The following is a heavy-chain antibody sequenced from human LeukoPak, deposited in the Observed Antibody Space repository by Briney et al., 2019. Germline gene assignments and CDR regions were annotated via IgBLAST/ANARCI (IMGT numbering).Heavy chain of an antibody. Sequence: SVKVSCKASGGTFSSYAISWVRQAPGQGLEWMGGINPIIGTANYAQKFQGRVTITADESTSTAYMELSSLRSEDTAVYYCAISGGPLQIHYYGSGSYDDYWGQGTLVTVSS. CDR1: GGTFSSYA. CDR3: AISGGPLQIHYYGSGSYDDY. CDR2: INPIIGTA. J-gene: IGHJ4*02. V-gene: IGHV1-69*13. D-gene: IGHD3-10*01.